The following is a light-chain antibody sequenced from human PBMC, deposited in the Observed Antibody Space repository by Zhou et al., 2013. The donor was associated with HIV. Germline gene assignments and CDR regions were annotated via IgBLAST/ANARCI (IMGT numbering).Light chain of an antibody. J-gene: IGKJ5*01. CDR2: AAS. V-gene: IGKV1-12*01. CDR1: QAISGW. Sequence: DIQMTQSPSTLSASVGDRVIITCRASQAISGWLAWYQQKPGKAPKLLIYAASSLQSGVPSRFSGSGSGTDFTLTISSLQPEDFATYYCQQANSFPITFGQGTRLEIK. CDR3: QQANSFPIT.